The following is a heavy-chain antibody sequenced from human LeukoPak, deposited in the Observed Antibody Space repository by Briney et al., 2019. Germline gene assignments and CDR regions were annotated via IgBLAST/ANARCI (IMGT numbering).Heavy chain of an antibody. V-gene: IGHV4-4*07. CDR3: TRGDGRYYP. CDR1: GGSVTTHN. D-gene: IGHD6-19*01. J-gene: IGHJ5*02. Sequence: SETLSLTCTVSGGSVTTHNWSWIRQPAGKGMEWIGCIYTSGSTSYNPSLKSRVTISGDWSKKQFSLRLSSVTAADTAMYYCTRGDGRYYPWGQGILVTVSS. CDR2: IYTSGST.